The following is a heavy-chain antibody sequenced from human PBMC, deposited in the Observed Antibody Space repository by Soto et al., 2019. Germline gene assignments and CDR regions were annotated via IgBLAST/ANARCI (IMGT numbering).Heavy chain of an antibody. CDR2: ISSIGSTI. D-gene: IGHD2-8*01. Sequence: GGSLRLSCAASGFTFSDYYMSWIRQAPGKGLEWVSYISSIGSTIYYADSVKGRFTISRDNAKNSLYLQMNSLRAEDTAVYYCARDQECTNGVCYSPPGDYWGQGTLVTVSS. J-gene: IGHJ4*02. CDR3: ARDQECTNGVCYSPPGDY. V-gene: IGHV3-11*01. CDR1: GFTFSDYY.